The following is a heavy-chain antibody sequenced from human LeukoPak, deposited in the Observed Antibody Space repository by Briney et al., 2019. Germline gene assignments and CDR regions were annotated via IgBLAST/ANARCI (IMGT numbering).Heavy chain of an antibody. CDR3: AKGLKPYYYKGGDAFDI. J-gene: IGHJ3*02. CDR1: GFTFSNTW. Sequence: GGSLRLSCAASGFTFSNTWMHWVRKAPGEGLVWVSGISWKSDIIGYADSVKGRFTISRDNAKNSLYLQMNSLRVEDTALYYCAKGLKPYYYKGGDAFDIWGQGTMVTVSS. V-gene: IGHV3-9*01. CDR2: ISWKSDII. D-gene: IGHD3-10*01.